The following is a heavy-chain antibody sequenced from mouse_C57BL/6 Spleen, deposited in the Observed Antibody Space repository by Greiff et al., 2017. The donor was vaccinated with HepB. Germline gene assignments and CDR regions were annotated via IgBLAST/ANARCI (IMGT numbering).Heavy chain of an antibody. CDR3: AKGGYYGSSYFDY. D-gene: IGHD1-1*01. V-gene: IGHV1-26*01. CDR2: INPNNGGT. Sequence: EVQLQESGPELVKPGASVKISCKASGYTFTDYYMNWVKQSHGKSLEWIGDINPNNGGTSYNQKFKGKATLTVDKSSRTAYMELRSLTSEDSAVYYCAKGGYYGSSYFDYWGQGTTLTVSS. J-gene: IGHJ2*01. CDR1: GYTFTDYY.